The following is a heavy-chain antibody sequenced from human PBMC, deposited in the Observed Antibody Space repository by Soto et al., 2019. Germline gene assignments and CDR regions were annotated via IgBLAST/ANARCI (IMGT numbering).Heavy chain of an antibody. CDR1: GGTFSSYT. CDR3: ARGGVYCSGGSCRHTLFDP. J-gene: IGHJ5*02. D-gene: IGHD2-15*01. V-gene: IGHV1-69*02. CDR2: IIPILGIA. Sequence: SVKVSCKASGGTFSSYTISWVRQAPGQGLEWMGRIIPILGIANYAQKFQGRVTITADKSTSTAYMELSSLRSEDTAVYYCARGGVYCSGGSCRHTLFDPWGKGTLVTVSS.